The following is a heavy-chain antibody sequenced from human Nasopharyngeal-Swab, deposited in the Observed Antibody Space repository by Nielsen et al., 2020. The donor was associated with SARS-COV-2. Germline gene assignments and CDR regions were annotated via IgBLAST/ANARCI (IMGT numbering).Heavy chain of an antibody. CDR3: TSGWFDP. CDR1: GFPFSPYG. CDR2: IGTSSSTS. V-gene: IGHV3-48*04. J-gene: IGHJ5*02. Sequence: GESLKISYVASGFPFSPYGMNWVRQAPGKGLEWLSYIGTSSSTSYYADSVKGRFTISRDTAKNSLYLQMNSLRAEDTAVYYCTSGWFDPWGQGTLVTVSS.